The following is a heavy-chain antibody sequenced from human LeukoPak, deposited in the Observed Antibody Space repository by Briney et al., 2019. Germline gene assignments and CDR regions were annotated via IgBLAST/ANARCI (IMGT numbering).Heavy chain of an antibody. Sequence: GGSLRLSCAASGFAFSSFAMTWVRQSPGKGLEWVSSVSDSGVNTYYAGSVRGRFTVSRDNFKNILYLQMNSLTVEDTAFYYCSKGRGSTLTNIDFWGQEPWSPSPQ. CDR3: SKGRGSTLTNIDF. CDR1: GFAFSSFA. D-gene: IGHD4-11*01. J-gene: IGHJ4*01. CDR2: VSDSGVNT. V-gene: IGHV3-23*01.